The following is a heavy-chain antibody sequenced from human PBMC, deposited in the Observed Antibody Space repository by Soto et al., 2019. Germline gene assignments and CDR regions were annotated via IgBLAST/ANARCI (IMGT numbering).Heavy chain of an antibody. Sequence: ASVKVSCKASGYTFTSYDINWVRQATGQGLEWMGWMNPNSGNTGYAQKFQGRVTMTSNTSISTAYMELSSLRSEDTAVYYCARGGYCSGGSCYSDWFDPWGQGTLVTVSS. V-gene: IGHV1-8*01. J-gene: IGHJ5*02. CDR1: GYTFTSYD. CDR3: ARGGYCSGGSCYSDWFDP. CDR2: MNPNSGNT. D-gene: IGHD2-15*01.